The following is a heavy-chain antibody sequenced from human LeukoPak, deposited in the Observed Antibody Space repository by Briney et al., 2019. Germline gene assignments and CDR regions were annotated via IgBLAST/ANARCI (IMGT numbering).Heavy chain of an antibody. D-gene: IGHD3-22*01. Sequence: PGGSLRLSCAASGFTFSIYAMSWVRQAPGKGLEWVSAISGSGGTAYYADSVKGRFTISRDNSKNTLYLQMNSLRAEDTAVYYCAKGYYYDSSGYFFDYWGQGTLVTVSS. J-gene: IGHJ4*02. CDR3: AKGYYYDSSGYFFDY. V-gene: IGHV3-23*01. CDR2: ISGSGGTA. CDR1: GFTFSIYA.